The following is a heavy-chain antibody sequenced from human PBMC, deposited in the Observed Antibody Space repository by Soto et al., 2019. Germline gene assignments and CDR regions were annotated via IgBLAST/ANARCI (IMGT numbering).Heavy chain of an antibody. CDR2: ISHSGPR. CDR1: GVPVSSGY. Sequence: SDTLSLTCIVSGVPVSSGYCTWIRQSPGKELEWIGYISHSGPRHYRASLQSRLTMSIETSKNQFSLNLTSVTAADTAIYYCATSNALCPGCYSWGQGTLVTVSS. V-gene: IGHV4-59*02. D-gene: IGHD3-10*01. CDR3: ATSNALCPGCYS. J-gene: IGHJ5*02.